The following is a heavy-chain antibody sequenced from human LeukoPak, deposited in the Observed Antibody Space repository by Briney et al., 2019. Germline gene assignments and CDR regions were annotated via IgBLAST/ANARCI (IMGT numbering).Heavy chain of an antibody. CDR1: GYSLNRGYY. Sequence: SETLSLTCNVSGYSLNRGYYWGWIRQPPGKGLEWIGSVYHSGTTYYNPSLRSRVTISVDKSKNQISLEVTSVTAADTAVYYCARDWGFGDSEDWFDPWGQGTLVTVSS. J-gene: IGHJ5*02. CDR2: VYHSGTT. V-gene: IGHV4-38-2*02. CDR3: ARDWGFGDSEDWFDP. D-gene: IGHD4-17*01.